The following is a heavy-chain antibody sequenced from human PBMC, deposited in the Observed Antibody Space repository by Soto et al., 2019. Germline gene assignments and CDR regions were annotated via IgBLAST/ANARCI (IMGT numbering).Heavy chain of an antibody. D-gene: IGHD2-15*01. CDR1: GYTFTSYG. CDR2: ISAYNGNT. Sequence: ASVRVSCKASGYTFTSYGISWVRQAPGQGLEWMGWISAYNGNTNYAQKLQGRVTMTTDTSTSTAYMELRSLRSDDTAVYYCAGDDGCSGGSCRGYWGQGTLVTVSS. V-gene: IGHV1-18*01. J-gene: IGHJ4*02. CDR3: AGDDGCSGGSCRGY.